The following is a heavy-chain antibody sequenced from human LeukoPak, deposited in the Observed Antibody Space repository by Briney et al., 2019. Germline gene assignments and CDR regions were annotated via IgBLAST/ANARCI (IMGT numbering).Heavy chain of an antibody. Sequence: ASVKVSCKASGYTFTSYDINWLRQATGQGLEWMGWINPNSGNTGYAQKFQGRVTMTRNTSISTAYMELSSLRSEQTAVYYCARGSAAAVNYYYYYMVVRGEGATLTVSS. CDR2: INPNSGNT. V-gene: IGHV1-8*01. CDR1: GYTFTSYD. CDR3: ARGSAAAVNYYYYYMVV. J-gene: IGHJ6*03. D-gene: IGHD2-2*01.